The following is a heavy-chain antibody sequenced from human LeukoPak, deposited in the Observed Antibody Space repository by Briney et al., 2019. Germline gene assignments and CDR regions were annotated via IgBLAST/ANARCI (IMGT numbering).Heavy chain of an antibody. Sequence: GGSLRLSCAASGFTFSNAWMSWVRQAPGKGLEWVGRIRSKTDGGTTDYAAPVKGRFTISRDDSKNTLYLQMNSLKTEDTAVYCCTTDQRWEPPSFDYWGQGTLVTVSS. CDR3: TTDQRWEPPSFDY. V-gene: IGHV3-15*01. J-gene: IGHJ4*02. D-gene: IGHD1-26*01. CDR1: GFTFSNAW. CDR2: IRSKTDGGTT.